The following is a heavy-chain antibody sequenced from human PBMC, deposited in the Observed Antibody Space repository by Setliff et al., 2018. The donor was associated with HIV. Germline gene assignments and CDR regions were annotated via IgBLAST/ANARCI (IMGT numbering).Heavy chain of an antibody. V-gene: IGHV1-69*13. CDR1: GGTFSSYI. Sequence: RASVKVSCKASGGTFSSYITAWVRQAPGQGLEWMGGIHPIFGTTNYARDFMGRVSITADESTNTAYMELSSLRSDDSAIYYCARGIPRGTVFGVVGYFDYWGQGTPVTVS. D-gene: IGHD3-3*01. CDR2: IHPIFGTT. J-gene: IGHJ4*02. CDR3: ARGIPRGTVFGVVGYFDY.